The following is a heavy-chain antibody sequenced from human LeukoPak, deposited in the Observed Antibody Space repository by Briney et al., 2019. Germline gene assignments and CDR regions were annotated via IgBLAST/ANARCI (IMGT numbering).Heavy chain of an antibody. D-gene: IGHD6-13*01. CDR2: INPSGGST. J-gene: IGHJ6*02. CDR1: GYTFTSYY. V-gene: IGHV1-46*01. CDR3: ARQFSSAEYSSSWSIYGMDV. Sequence: ASVKVSCKASGYTFTSYYMHWVRQAPGQGLEWMGIINPSGGSTSYAQKFQGRVTMTRDTSTSTVYMELSSLRSEDTAVYYCARQFSSAEYSSSWSIYGMDVWGQGTTVTVSS.